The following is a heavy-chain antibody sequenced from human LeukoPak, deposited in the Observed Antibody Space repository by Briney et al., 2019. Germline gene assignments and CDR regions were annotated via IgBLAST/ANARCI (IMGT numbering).Heavy chain of an antibody. CDR1: GFTFSSYG. CDR3: AKDWGVVVVAATYFDH. V-gene: IGHV3-30*18. D-gene: IGHD2-15*01. J-gene: IGHJ4*02. CDR2: ISYDGSNK. Sequence: GRSLRLSCAASGFTFSSYGMHWVRQAPGKGLEWVAVISYDGSNKYYADSVKGRFTISRDNSKNTLYLQMNSLRAEDTAVYYCAKDWGVVVVAATYFDHWGQGTLVTVSS.